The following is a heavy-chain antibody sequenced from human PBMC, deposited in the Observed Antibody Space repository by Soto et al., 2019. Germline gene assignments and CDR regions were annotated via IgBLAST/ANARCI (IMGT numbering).Heavy chain of an antibody. V-gene: IGHV4-59*01. Sequence: ETLSLTCTVSGGSISSYYWSWIRQPPGKGLEWIGYIYYSGSTNYNPSLKSRVTISVDTSKNQFSLKLSSVTAADTAVYYCARDGRIMGWPSYLTHYGMDVWGQGTTVTVSS. CDR3: ARDGRIMGWPSYLTHYGMDV. J-gene: IGHJ6*02. D-gene: IGHD2-8*01. CDR2: IYYSGST. CDR1: GGSISSYY.